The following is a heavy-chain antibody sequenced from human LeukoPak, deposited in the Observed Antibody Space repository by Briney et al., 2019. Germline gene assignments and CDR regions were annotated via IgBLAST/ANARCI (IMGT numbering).Heavy chain of an antibody. Sequence: ASVKVSCKTSGYTFTSYGINWVRQAPGQGLEWLGWISAYSGNTNSAQKLQGRVTLTTDTSTSTVYMELSSLRSEDTAVYYCARVSPIAVAGPYFDYWGQGTLVTVSS. V-gene: IGHV1-18*01. CDR2: ISAYSGNT. CDR3: ARVSPIAVAGPYFDY. CDR1: GYTFTSYG. D-gene: IGHD6-19*01. J-gene: IGHJ4*02.